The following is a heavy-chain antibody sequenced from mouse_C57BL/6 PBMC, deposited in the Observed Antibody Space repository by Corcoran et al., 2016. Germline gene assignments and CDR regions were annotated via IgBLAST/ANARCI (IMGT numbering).Heavy chain of an antibody. J-gene: IGHJ4*01. CDR3: ARPIYYGNYDAMDY. CDR2: INTYSGVP. D-gene: IGHD2-1*01. CDR1: GYTFTTYG. V-gene: IGHV9-3*01. Sequence: QIQLVQSGPELKKPGETVKISCKASGYTFTTYGMSWVNQAPGKGLKWMGWINTYSGVPTYADDFKGRFAFSLETSASTAYLQINNLKNEDTATYFCARPIYYGNYDAMDYWGQGTSVTVSS.